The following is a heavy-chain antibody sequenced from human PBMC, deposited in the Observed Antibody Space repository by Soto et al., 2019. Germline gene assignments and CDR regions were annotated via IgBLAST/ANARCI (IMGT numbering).Heavy chain of an antibody. V-gene: IGHV1-3*01. CDR3: ARTRVTMVRGVIITPFDY. CDR2: INAGNGNT. D-gene: IGHD3-10*01. Sequence: QVQLVQSGAEVKKPGASVKVSCKASGYTFTSYAMHWVRQAPGQRPEWMGWINAGNGNTKYSQKFQGRVTITRDTSARTDYMELSSLRSEDTAVYCCARTRVTMVRGVIITPFDYWGQGTLVTVSS. CDR1: GYTFTSYA. J-gene: IGHJ4*02.